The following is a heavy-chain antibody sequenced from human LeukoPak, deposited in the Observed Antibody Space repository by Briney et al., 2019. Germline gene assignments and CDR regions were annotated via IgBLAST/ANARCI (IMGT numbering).Heavy chain of an antibody. CDR2: ISAYNGNT. Sequence: ASVKVSCKASGYTFTSYGISWVRQAPGQGLEWMGWISAYNGNTNYAQKLQGRVTMTTDTSTSTAYMELRSLRSDDTAVHYCARGYCSSTSCYSFDYWGQGTLVTVSS. V-gene: IGHV1-18*01. CDR3: ARGYCSSTSCYSFDY. J-gene: IGHJ4*02. D-gene: IGHD2-2*01. CDR1: GYTFTSYG.